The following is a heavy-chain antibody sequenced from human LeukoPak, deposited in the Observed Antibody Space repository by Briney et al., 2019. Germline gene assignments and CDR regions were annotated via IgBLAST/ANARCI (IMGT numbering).Heavy chain of an antibody. CDR3: AELGITMIGGV. D-gene: IGHD3-10*02. V-gene: IGHV3-53*01. CDR1: GFTVRSNY. J-gene: IGHJ6*04. CDR2: IYNSGGK. Sequence: GRSLRLSCAASGFTVRSNYMNWVRQAPGKGLEWVSIIYNSGGKNYADSVKGRFTISRDNSKNTVYLQMNSLRAEDTAVYYCAELGITMIGGVWGKGTTVTISS.